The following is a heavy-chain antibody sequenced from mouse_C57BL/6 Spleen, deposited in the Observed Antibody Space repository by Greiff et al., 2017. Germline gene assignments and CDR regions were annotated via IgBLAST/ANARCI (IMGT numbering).Heavy chain of an antibody. V-gene: IGHV2-9-1*01. D-gene: IGHD6-1*01. Sequence: VKLVESGPGLVAPSQSLSITCNVSGFSLTSYAISWVGRRPGKGLEWLGVIWTGGGTNYNSALKSRLSSSKDNSKSQVFLKRNSLQTDDTARYYWARKETTLYYVDYWGQGTTLTGSS. CDR3: ARKETTLYYVDY. CDR2: IWTGGGT. J-gene: IGHJ2*01. CDR1: GFSLTSYA.